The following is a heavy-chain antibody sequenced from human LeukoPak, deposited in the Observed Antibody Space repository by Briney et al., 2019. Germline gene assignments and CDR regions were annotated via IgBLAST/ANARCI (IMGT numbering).Heavy chain of an antibody. CDR1: GGSISSGGYY. CDR3: ARDDSSGYYPFDY. CDR2: IYYSGST. D-gene: IGHD3-22*01. V-gene: IGHV4-31*03. Sequence: PSETQSLTCTVSGGSISSGGYYWSWIRQHPGKGLEWIGYIYYSGSTYYNPSLKSRVTISVDTSKNQFSLKLSSVTAADTAVYYCARDDSSGYYPFDYWGQGTLVTVSS. J-gene: IGHJ4*02.